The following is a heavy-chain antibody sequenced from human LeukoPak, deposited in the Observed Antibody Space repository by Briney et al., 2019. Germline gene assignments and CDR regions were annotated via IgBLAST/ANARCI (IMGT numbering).Heavy chain of an antibody. J-gene: IGHJ3*02. D-gene: IGHD3-3*01. CDR1: GGSISSYY. Sequence: PSETLSLTCTVSGGSISSYYWSWIRQSAGKGLEWIGRIYSSGSTNYNPSLKSRVTMSVDTSKNQFSLKLSSVTAADTAVYYCASRGQIDDFWSGYHAFDIWGQGTMVTVSS. V-gene: IGHV4-4*07. CDR3: ASRGQIDDFWSGYHAFDI. CDR2: IYSSGST.